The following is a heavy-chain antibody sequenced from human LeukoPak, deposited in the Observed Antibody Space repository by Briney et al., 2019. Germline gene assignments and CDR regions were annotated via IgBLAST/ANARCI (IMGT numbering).Heavy chain of an antibody. V-gene: IGHV4-30-4*01. CDR3: ARVGTAALYYGMDV. CDR2: IYYSGST. Sequence: PSETLSLTCTVSGGSVSSGVYYWSWIRQPPGKGLEWIGYIYYSGSTYYNPSLKSRVTISVDTSKNQFSLKLSSVTAADTAVYYCARVGTAALYYGMDVWGQGTTVTVSS. CDR1: GGSVSSGVYY. J-gene: IGHJ6*02. D-gene: IGHD1/OR15-1a*01.